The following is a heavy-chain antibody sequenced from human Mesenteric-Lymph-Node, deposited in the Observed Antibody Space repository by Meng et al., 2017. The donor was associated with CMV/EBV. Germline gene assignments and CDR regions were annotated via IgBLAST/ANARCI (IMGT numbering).Heavy chain of an antibody. Sequence: GESLKISCAASGFTFEDYGMSWVRQVPGKGLEWVSGINGNGGSTGYVDSVKGRFTIFRDNAKNSQYLQMNSLRAEDTALYYCARDAAAPASYNYYYYGMDVWGQGTTVTVSS. CDR2: INGNGGST. D-gene: IGHD2-2*01. J-gene: IGHJ6*02. CDR3: ARDAAAPASYNYYYYGMDV. CDR1: GFTFEDYG. V-gene: IGHV3-20*04.